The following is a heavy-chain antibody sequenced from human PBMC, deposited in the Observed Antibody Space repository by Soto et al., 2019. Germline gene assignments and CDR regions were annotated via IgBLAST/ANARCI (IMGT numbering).Heavy chain of an antibody. CDR2: IYYSGST. Sequence: SLTCTVSGGSISSSSYYWGWIRQPPGKGLEWIGSIYYSGSTYYNPSLKSRVTISVDTSKNQFSLKLSSVTAADTAVYYCARPSSSWYGFDYWGQGTLVTVSS. D-gene: IGHD6-13*01. J-gene: IGHJ4*02. V-gene: IGHV4-39*01. CDR3: ARPSSSWYGFDY. CDR1: GGSISSSSYY.